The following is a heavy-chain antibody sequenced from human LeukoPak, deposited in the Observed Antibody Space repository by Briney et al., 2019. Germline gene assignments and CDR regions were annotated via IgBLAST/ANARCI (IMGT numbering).Heavy chain of an antibody. Sequence: SETLSLTCAVYGGSFSGYYWSWIRQPPGKGLEWIGEINHSGSTNYNPSLKSRVTISADTSKNQFSLKLSSVTAADTAVYYCARGRFRSGSYQKYYFDYWGQGTLVTVSS. CDR2: INHSGST. V-gene: IGHV4-34*01. CDR3: ARGRFRSGSYQKYYFDY. CDR1: GGSFSGYY. J-gene: IGHJ4*02. D-gene: IGHD1-26*01.